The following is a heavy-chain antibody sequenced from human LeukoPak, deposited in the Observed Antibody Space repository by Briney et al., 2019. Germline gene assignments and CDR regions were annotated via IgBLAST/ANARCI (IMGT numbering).Heavy chain of an antibody. CDR3: ASGGEQLWLYEPFSF. Sequence: SETLSLSCTVSGGSISSSSYYWAWIRQPPGKGLEWIGTFYYGGSTYHNPSLKSRVTISVDTSKNQFSLRLTSVTAADTAVYFCASGGEQLWLYEPFSFWGQGTLVTVSS. D-gene: IGHD5-18*01. CDR1: GGSISSSSYY. J-gene: IGHJ4*02. V-gene: IGHV4-39*01. CDR2: FYYGGST.